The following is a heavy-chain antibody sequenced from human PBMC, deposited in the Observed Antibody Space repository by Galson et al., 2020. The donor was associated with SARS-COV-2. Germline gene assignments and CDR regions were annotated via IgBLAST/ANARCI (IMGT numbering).Heavy chain of an antibody. V-gene: IGHV4-34*01. CDR3: ARAEGNSDYDYGMDV. J-gene: IGHJ6*02. D-gene: IGHD4-4*01. CDR2: INHSGST. Sequence: SQASETLSLTCAVYGWSFSGYYWSWIRQPPGKGLEWIGEINHSGSTNYNPSLKSRVTISVDTSKNQFSLKLSSVTAADTAVYYCARAEGNSDYDYGMDVGGQGTAVTVSS. CDR1: GWSFSGYY.